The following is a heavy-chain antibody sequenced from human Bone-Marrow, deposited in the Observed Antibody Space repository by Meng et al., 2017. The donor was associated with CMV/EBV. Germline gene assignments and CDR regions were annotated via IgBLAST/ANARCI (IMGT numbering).Heavy chain of an antibody. CDR2: INPSGGST. D-gene: IGHD1-7*01. V-gene: IGHV1-46*01. CDR1: GYTFTSYY. Sequence: ASVKVFCKASGYTFTSYYMHWVRQAPGQGLEWMGIINPSGGSTSYAQKFQGRVTMTRDTSTSTVYMELSSLRSEDTVVYYCARDHPNWNYEGVAFDIWGQGTMVTVSS. J-gene: IGHJ3*02. CDR3: ARDHPNWNYEGVAFDI.